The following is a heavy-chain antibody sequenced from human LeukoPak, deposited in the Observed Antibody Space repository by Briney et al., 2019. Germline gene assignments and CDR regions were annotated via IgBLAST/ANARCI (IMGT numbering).Heavy chain of an antibody. Sequence: GGSLRLSCAASGFSFSNYEMNWVRQAPGRGLEWLSYISGSGSTKYYADSVKGRFTISRDNAKRSLYLQMNSLRAGDTAVYFCASYIVGPTLDYWGQGTLVTVSS. CDR3: ASYIVGPTLDY. J-gene: IGHJ4*02. CDR1: GFSFSNYE. D-gene: IGHD1-26*01. V-gene: IGHV3-48*03. CDR2: ISGSGSTK.